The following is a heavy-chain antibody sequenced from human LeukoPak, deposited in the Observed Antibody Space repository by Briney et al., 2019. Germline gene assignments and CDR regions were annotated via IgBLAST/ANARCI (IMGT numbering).Heavy chain of an antibody. Sequence: SETLSLTCTVSGGSISSYYWSWIRQPPGKGLEWSGYIYYSGSTNYNPSLKSRVTISVDTSKNQFSLKLSSVTAADTAVYYCARHHPSSAEYFQHWGQGTLVTVSS. J-gene: IGHJ1*01. CDR1: GGSISSYY. V-gene: IGHV4-59*08. CDR3: ARHHPSSAEYFQH. CDR2: IYYSGST.